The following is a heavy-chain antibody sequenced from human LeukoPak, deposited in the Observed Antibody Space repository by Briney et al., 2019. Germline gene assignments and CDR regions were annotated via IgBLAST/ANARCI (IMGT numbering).Heavy chain of an antibody. V-gene: IGHV3-23*01. D-gene: IGHD1-26*01. CDR1: GITVSDYG. J-gene: IGHJ4*02. Sequence: GGSLRLSCVVSGITVSDYGMSWVRQAPGKGPEWVSGISESGGGTNYADSVKGRFFISRDNAKNLVYLHMTSLRAEDTAVYYCAKNRGGSYYSGSDYWGQGTLVTVSS. CDR2: ISESGGGT. CDR3: AKNRGGSYYSGSDY.